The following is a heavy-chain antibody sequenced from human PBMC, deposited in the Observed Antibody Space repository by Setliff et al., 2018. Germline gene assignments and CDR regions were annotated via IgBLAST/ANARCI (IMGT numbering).Heavy chain of an antibody. CDR2: INPSGGST. D-gene: IGHD2-2*01. V-gene: IGHV1-46*01. Sequence: ASVKVSCKASGYTFTSYYMHWVRQAPGQGLEWMGIINPSGGSTSYAQKFQGRVTMTRDTSTSTVYMELSSLRSEDTAVYYWARGVPAATNLESYGMDVWGQGTTVTVSS. CDR1: GYTFTSYY. J-gene: IGHJ6*02. CDR3: ARGVPAATNLESYGMDV.